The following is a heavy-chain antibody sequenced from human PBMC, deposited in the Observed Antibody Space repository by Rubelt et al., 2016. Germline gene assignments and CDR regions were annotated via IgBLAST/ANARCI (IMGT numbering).Heavy chain of an antibody. Sequence: QVQLVQSGAEVKKPGASVKVSCKASGYTFTSYGISWVRQAPGQGLEWMGWISAYNGNTNYAQKLPGRGTMTTDTSTSTAYMELRSLRSDDTAVYYCASMYSSSWYRGWFDPWGQGTLVTVSS. CDR1: GYTFTSYG. J-gene: IGHJ5*02. V-gene: IGHV1-18*01. D-gene: IGHD6-13*01. CDR3: ASMYSSSWYRGWFDP. CDR2: ISAYNGNT.